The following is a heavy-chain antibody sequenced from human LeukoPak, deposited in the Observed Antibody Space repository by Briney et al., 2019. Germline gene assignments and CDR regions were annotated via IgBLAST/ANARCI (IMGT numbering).Heavy chain of an antibody. V-gene: IGHV3-30*04. CDR3: ARERRRDGYNYKDY. J-gene: IGHJ4*02. CDR1: GFTFSAYG. CDR2: ISYDGSYQ. D-gene: IGHD5-24*01. Sequence: TGGSPRLSCAVSGFTFSAYGMHWVRQAPGKGLEWVAVISYDGSYQAYADSVKGRFTVSRDSSKNTLYLQLNSLRPEDTGLYYCARERRRDGYNYKDYWGQGTQVSVSS.